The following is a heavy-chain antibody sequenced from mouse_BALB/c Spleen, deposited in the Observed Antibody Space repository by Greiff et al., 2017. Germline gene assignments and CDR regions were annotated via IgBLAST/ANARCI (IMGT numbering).Heavy chain of an antibody. CDR2: ISYDGSN. J-gene: IGHJ4*01. Sequence: VQLKESGPGLVKPSQSLSLTCSVTGYSITSGYYWNWIRQFPGNKLEWMGYISYDGSNNYNPSLKNRISITRDTSKNQFFLKLNSVTTEDTATYYCARWLPLLLAMDYWGQGTSVTVSS. CDR3: ARWLPLLLAMDY. D-gene: IGHD1-1*01. CDR1: GYSITSGYY. V-gene: IGHV3-6*02.